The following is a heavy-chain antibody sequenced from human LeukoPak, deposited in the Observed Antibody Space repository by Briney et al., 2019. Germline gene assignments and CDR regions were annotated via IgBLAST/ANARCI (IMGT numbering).Heavy chain of an antibody. V-gene: IGHV4-59*08. J-gene: IGHJ4*02. CDR3: AGARYRRPYDY. D-gene: IGHD5-18*01. Sequence: SETLSLTCTVSGGSISSYYWSWIRRPPGKGLEWIGYIYYSGSTNYNPSLKSRVTISVDTSKNQFSLKLSSVTAADTAVYYCAGARYRRPYDYWGQGTLVTLSS. CDR1: GGSISSYY. CDR2: IYYSGST.